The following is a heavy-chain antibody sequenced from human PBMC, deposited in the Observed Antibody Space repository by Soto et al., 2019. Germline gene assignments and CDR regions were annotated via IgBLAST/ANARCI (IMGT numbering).Heavy chain of an antibody. D-gene: IGHD5-18*01. Sequence: HLGGSLRLSCAASGFTFSSYAMSWVRQAPGKGLEWVSAISGSGGSTYYADSVKGRFTISRDNSKNTLYLQMNSLRAEDTAVYYCAKDLSLNSYVTCFDYWGQGTLVTVSS. CDR1: GFTFSSYA. CDR3: AKDLSLNSYVTCFDY. CDR2: ISGSGGST. V-gene: IGHV3-23*01. J-gene: IGHJ4*02.